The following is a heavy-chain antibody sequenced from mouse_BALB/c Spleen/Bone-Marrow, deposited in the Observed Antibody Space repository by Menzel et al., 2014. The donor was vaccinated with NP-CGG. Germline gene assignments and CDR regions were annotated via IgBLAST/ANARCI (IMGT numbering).Heavy chain of an antibody. CDR1: GYAFTNYL. Sequence: VKVVESGAELVRPGTSVKVSCKASGYAFTNYLIEWVKQRPGQGLEWIGVINPGSGGTNYNEKFKGKATLTADKSSSTAYMQLSSLTSDDSAVYSCARRELGEFDYWGQGTTLTVSS. CDR2: INPGSGGT. D-gene: IGHD4-1*01. J-gene: IGHJ2*01. V-gene: IGHV1-54*01. CDR3: ARRELGEFDY.